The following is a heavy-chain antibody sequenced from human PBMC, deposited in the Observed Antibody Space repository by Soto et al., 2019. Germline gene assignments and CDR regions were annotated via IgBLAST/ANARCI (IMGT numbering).Heavy chain of an antibody. J-gene: IGHJ4*02. D-gene: IGHD6-13*01. CDR3: ARLWYEGNPDDY. Sequence: QVQLVESGGDVVQPGTSLRLSCAASGFTFSSQNMHWVRQAPGKGPEWVGVISYDGSKKYFADSVKGRFTISRDNSQNMLYLQVSSLRAEDTAIYYCARLWYEGNPDDYWGQGTLVTVSS. CDR1: GFTFSSQN. CDR2: ISYDGSKK. V-gene: IGHV3-30-3*01.